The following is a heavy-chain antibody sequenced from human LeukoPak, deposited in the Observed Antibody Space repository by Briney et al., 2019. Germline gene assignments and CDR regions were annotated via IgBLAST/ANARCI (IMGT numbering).Heavy chain of an antibody. Sequence: PGGSLRLSCAASGFTFSSYGMSWVRQAPGKGLEWVSAMSGSGGSTYYADSVKGRFTISRDNSKNSLYLQMNSLRAEDTAVYYCAKGSTYYYASGSYDPWGQGTLVTVSS. CDR3: AKGSTYYYASGSYDP. J-gene: IGHJ5*02. CDR2: MSGSGGST. CDR1: GFTFSSYG. D-gene: IGHD3-10*01. V-gene: IGHV3-23*01.